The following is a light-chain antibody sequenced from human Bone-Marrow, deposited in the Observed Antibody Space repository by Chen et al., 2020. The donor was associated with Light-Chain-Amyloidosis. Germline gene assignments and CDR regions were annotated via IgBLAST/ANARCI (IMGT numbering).Light chain of an antibody. CDR1: QDITNY. Sequence: DLQMTQYPSSLSASVGNRVTITCQASQDITNYLNWYQQKPGEVPKLLIYDASTLETVVPSRFIGGRSGTHFTFTITSLQREDIATYYCQQYADLPYTFGQGTNLEIK. V-gene: IGKV1-33*01. CDR2: DAS. J-gene: IGKJ2*01. CDR3: QQYADLPYT.